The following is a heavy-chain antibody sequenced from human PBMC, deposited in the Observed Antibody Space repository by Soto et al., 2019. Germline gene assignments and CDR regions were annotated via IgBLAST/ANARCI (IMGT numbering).Heavy chain of an antibody. D-gene: IGHD6-6*01. V-gene: IGHV3-23*01. Sequence: PXGSLRLTCPASGFTFDNYIMAWVRQAPGKGLEWVAGISGNGARAYYGDSVKGRFIVSRDNSKNTQYLQMKSLRVEDTALYYCAQRFDDSSTWSFDNWGLGTLVTVSS. J-gene: IGHJ4*02. CDR3: AQRFDDSSTWSFDN. CDR1: GFTFDNYI. CDR2: ISGNGARA.